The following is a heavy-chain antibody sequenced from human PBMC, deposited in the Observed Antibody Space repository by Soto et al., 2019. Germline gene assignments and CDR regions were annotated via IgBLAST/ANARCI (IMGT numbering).Heavy chain of an antibody. CDR1: GRSISSGGYY. V-gene: IGHV4-31*03. D-gene: IGHD3-10*01. Sequence: KPSETLSLTCTVSGRSISSGGYYWSWIRQHPGKGLEWIGYINYSGSTNYNPSLKSRITISRDTSKNQFSLKLSSVTAADTAVYFCARGASGGVDYWGQGTPVTVSS. CDR3: ARGASGGVDY. J-gene: IGHJ4*02. CDR2: INYSGST.